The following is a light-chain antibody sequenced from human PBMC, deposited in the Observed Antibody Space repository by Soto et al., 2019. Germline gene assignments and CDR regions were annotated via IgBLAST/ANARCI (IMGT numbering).Light chain of an antibody. J-gene: IGLJ1*01. CDR2: EGN. CDR3: CSYAGSSIL. CDR1: SSDVGSYNL. Sequence: QSALTQPASVSGSPGQSITISCTGTSSDVGSYNLVSWYQQHPGKAPKLMIYEGNKRPSGVSNRFSGSKSGNTASLTISGLQAEDEADYYCCSYAGSSILFGTGTKLTVL. V-gene: IGLV2-23*03.